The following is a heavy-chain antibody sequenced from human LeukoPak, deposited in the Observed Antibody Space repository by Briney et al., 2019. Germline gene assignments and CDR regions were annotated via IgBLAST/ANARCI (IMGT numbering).Heavy chain of an antibody. CDR2: INTNTRNP. Sequence: ASVKVSCKASGYTFTSYAMNWVRQAPGQGLEWMGWINTNTRNPTYAQGFTGRFVFSLDTSVSTAYLQISSLKAEDTAVYYCARLLAAAGTRPAFDYWGQGTLVTVSS. CDR1: GYTFTSYA. V-gene: IGHV7-4-1*02. CDR3: ARLLAAAGTRPAFDY. D-gene: IGHD6-13*01. J-gene: IGHJ4*02.